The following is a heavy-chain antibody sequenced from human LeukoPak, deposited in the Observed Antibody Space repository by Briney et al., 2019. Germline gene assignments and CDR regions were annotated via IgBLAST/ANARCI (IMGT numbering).Heavy chain of an antibody. Sequence: ASVKVSCNSSGYTFTSYALHWVCLPPAQRLELMGWINAGNGNTKYSQKFHGRVTITSDTSASTAYMELSSLRSEDTAVYYCASMVRGVNDFDYWGQGTLVTVSS. D-gene: IGHD3-10*01. V-gene: IGHV1-3*01. CDR1: GYTFTSYA. CDR2: INAGNGNT. J-gene: IGHJ4*02. CDR3: ASMVRGVNDFDY.